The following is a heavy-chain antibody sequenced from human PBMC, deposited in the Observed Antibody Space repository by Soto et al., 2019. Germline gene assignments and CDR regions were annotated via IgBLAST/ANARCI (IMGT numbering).Heavy chain of an antibody. CDR2: IRASGGST. D-gene: IGHD5-12*01. J-gene: IGHJ4*02. CDR1: GFTFSSYT. Sequence: GGSLRLSCAASGFTFSSYTMTWVRQAPGKGLEWVSTIRASGGSTYYADSVKGRFTISRDNSMNTLFLHMNSLRAEDTAIYYCAKGGYTSPFDYWGLGTLVTVSS. V-gene: IGHV3-23*01. CDR3: AKGGYTSPFDY.